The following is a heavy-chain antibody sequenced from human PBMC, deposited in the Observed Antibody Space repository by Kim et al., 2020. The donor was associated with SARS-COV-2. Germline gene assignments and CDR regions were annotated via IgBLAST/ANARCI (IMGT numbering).Heavy chain of an antibody. CDR2: ISNSADAT. CDR1: GFTFSSFG. D-gene: IGHD3-10*01. Sequence: GGSLRLSCAASGFTFSSFGMSWVRQAPGKGLEWVSAISNSADATNYADSVKGRFTISRDSSKNTLFLQMNSLRADDTAVYYCAKRIGRGVDTSQFNFDSWGQGPLVPVPS. J-gene: IGHJ4*02. V-gene: IGHV3-23*01. CDR3: AKRIGRGVDTSQFNFDS.